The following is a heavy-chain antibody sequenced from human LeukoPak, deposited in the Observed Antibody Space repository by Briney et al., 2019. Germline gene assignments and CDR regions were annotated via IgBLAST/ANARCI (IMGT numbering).Heavy chain of an antibody. CDR2: IYSGGST. CDR3: AHSPGVRGVDY. Sequence: GGSLRLSCAASGFTVSSNYMSWVRQAPGRGLEWVSVIYSGGSTYYADSVKGRFTISRDNSKNTLYLQMNSLRAEDTAVYSCAHSPGVRGVDYWGQGTLVTVSS. CDR1: GFTVSSNY. V-gene: IGHV3-53*01. J-gene: IGHJ4*02. D-gene: IGHD3-10*01.